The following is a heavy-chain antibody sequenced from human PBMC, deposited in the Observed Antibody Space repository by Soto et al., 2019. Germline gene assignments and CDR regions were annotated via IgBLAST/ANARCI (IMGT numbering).Heavy chain of an antibody. Sequence: GGSLRLSCAASGFTFSSYWMSWVRQAPGKGLEWVANIKQDGSEKYYVDSVKGRFTISRDNAKNSLYLQMNSLRAEDTAVYYCARDRAYFDWLLHPDYYFDYWGQGTLVTVSS. CDR1: GFTFSSYW. CDR2: IKQDGSEK. CDR3: ARDRAYFDWLLHPDYYFDY. D-gene: IGHD3-9*01. J-gene: IGHJ4*02. V-gene: IGHV3-7*05.